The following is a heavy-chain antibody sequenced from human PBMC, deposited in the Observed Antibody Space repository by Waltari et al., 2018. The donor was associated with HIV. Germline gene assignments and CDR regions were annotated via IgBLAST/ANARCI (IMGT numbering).Heavy chain of an antibody. CDR2: IRYDGSNK. CDR3: AKGGFIAARPGGFDY. D-gene: IGHD6-6*01. CDR1: GFTFSSYG. J-gene: IGHJ4*02. V-gene: IGHV3-30*02. Sequence: QVQLVESGGGVVQPGGSLRLSCAASGFTFSSYGMHWVRQAPGKGLEWVAFIRYDGSNKYYADSVKGRFTISRDNSKNTLYLQMNSLRAEDTAVYYCAKGGFIAARPGGFDYWGQGTLVTVSS.